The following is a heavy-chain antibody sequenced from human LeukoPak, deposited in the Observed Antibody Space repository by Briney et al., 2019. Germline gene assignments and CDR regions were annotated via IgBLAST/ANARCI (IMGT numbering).Heavy chain of an antibody. D-gene: IGHD3-3*01. Sequence: PGGSLRLSCVVSGFSFSSFVMTWVRQAPGKGLEWVSRVSRSGEDTNYADSVKGRFTISRDHSKNTLYLQMNGLRPEDTAVYFCAKTDSYDTNDFYPRDWGRGTLVTVSS. CDR1: GFSFSSFV. V-gene: IGHV3-23*01. CDR2: VSRSGEDT. J-gene: IGHJ4*02. CDR3: AKTDSYDTNDFYPRD.